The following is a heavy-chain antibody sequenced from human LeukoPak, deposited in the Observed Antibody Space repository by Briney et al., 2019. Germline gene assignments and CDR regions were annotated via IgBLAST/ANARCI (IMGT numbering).Heavy chain of an antibody. V-gene: IGHV1-2*02. Sequence: GASVKVSCKASGYTFTGYYMHWVRQAPGQGLEWMGWIIPNSGGTNYAQKFQGRVTMTRDTSISTAYMELSRLRSDDTAVYYCARGGEYYDSSGYYKFLVDYWGQGTLVTVSS. CDR2: IIPNSGGT. J-gene: IGHJ4*02. CDR1: GYTFTGYY. D-gene: IGHD3-22*01. CDR3: ARGGEYYDSSGYYKFLVDY.